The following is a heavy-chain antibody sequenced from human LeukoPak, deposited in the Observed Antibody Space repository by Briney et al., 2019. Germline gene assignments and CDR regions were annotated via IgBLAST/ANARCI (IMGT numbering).Heavy chain of an antibody. D-gene: IGHD3-10*01. CDR1: GFTFSTYD. Sequence: GGSLRLSCAASGFTFSTYDMNWVRQAPGKGLEWVSYISSTGSTIYYADSVKGRFAISRDNAKNSLYLQMNSLRAEDTAVYYCAKAVGTMVRDAFDIWGQGTMVTVSS. J-gene: IGHJ3*02. CDR2: ISSTGSTI. V-gene: IGHV3-48*03. CDR3: AKAVGTMVRDAFDI.